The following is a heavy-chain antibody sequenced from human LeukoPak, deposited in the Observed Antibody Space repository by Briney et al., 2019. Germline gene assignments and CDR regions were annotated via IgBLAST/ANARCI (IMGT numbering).Heavy chain of an antibody. CDR2: ISGSGGST. CDR1: GFTFSSYV. CDR3: PKKKGVIIPVPGTD. V-gene: IGHV3-23*01. D-gene: IGHD6-19*01. J-gene: IGHJ4*02. Sequence: PGGSLRLSCAASGFTFSSYVMSWVRQAPGKGLEWVSAISGSGGSTYYADSVKGRFTISRDNSKNTLYLQMNSLRAEDTAVYYWPKKKGVIIPVPGTDWGQGTLVTVST.